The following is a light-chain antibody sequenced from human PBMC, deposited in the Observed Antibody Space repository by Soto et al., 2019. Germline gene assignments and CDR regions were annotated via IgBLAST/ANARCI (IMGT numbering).Light chain of an antibody. V-gene: IGLV1-40*01. J-gene: IGLJ1*01. CDR1: NSNIGAGYD. CDR3: QSYDSKLSNYV. CDR2: GNS. Sequence: QSVLTQPPSVSGAPGQRVTISCTGSNSNIGAGYDVHWYQQLPGTAPKLLIYGNSNRPSGVPDRFSGSKSGPSASLAITGLQAEDEADYYCQSYDSKLSNYVFGIGTKLTVL.